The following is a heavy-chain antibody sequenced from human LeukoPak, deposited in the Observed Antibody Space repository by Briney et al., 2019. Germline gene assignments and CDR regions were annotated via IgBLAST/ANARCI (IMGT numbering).Heavy chain of an antibody. CDR3: TSTYDFWSGLFWSDAFDI. V-gene: IGHV3-73*01. CDR2: IRSKANSYAT. CDR1: GFTFSGSA. Sequence: GGSLRLSCAASGFTFSGSAMHWVRQASGKGLEWVGRIRSKANSYATAYAASVKGRFTISRDDSKNTAYLQMNSLKTEDTAVYYCTSTYDFWSGLFWSDAFDIWGQGAMVTVSS. D-gene: IGHD3-3*01. J-gene: IGHJ3*02.